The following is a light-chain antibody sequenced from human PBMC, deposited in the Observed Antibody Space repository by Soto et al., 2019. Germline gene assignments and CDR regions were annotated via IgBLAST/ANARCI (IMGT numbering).Light chain of an antibody. V-gene: IGLV1-40*01. CDR1: SSNIGAGYD. CDR3: QSYDSSLSAL. J-gene: IGLJ3*02. Sequence: QSVLTQPPSVSGAPGQRVTISCTGSSSNIGAGYDVHWYQQLPGTAPKLLIYGNSNRPSGVPDRFSGSKAGTSASLAITGLQDEDAADYYCQSYDSSLSALFGGGTKLTVL. CDR2: GNS.